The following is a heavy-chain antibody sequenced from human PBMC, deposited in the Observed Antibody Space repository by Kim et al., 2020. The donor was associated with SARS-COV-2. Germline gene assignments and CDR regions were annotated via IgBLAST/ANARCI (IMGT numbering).Heavy chain of an antibody. Sequence: YADSVKGRFTISRDNAKNSLYLQMNSLRAEDTAVYYCARGTLAGTNWFDPWGQGTLVTVSS. J-gene: IGHJ5*02. D-gene: IGHD6-19*01. CDR3: ARGTLAGTNWFDP. V-gene: IGHV3-48*03.